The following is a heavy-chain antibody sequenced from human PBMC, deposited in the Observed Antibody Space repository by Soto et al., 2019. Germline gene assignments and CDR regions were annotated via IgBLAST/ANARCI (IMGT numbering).Heavy chain of an antibody. D-gene: IGHD1-26*01. CDR2: ISGSGGDT. CDR1: GFSFSTYP. J-gene: IGHJ4*02. Sequence: PGGSLRLSCAASGFSFSTYPMTWVRQAPGKRLEGVSSISGSGGDTYYIDSVKGRFTISRDNSKNTVYLQMNSLRAEDTAVYYCAKSGEVGATKGLDYWGQETLVTVS. CDR3: AKSGEVGATKGLDY. V-gene: IGHV3-23*01.